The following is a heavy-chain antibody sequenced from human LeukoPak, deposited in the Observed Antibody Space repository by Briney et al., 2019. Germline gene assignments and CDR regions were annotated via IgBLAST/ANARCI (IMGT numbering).Heavy chain of an antibody. D-gene: IGHD3-22*01. J-gene: IGHJ3*01. CDR2: ISGTGGGT. CDR3: AKAHYYDSSGYPGAFDV. V-gene: IGHV3-23*01. CDR1: GFPFSNYA. Sequence: GGSLRLSCAASGFPFSNYAMSWVRQAPGKGLEWVSAISGTGGGTYYADSAKGRFTISRDNSKSTLYLQMNSLRAEDTAVYYCAKAHYYDSSGYPGAFDVWGQGTMVTVSS.